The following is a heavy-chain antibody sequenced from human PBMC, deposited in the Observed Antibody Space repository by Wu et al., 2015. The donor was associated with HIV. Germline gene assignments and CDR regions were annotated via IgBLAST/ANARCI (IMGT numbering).Heavy chain of an antibody. D-gene: IGHD3-10*01. CDR3: VTSSVAHYRRRSYYYMDV. CDR1: GYFFSGYG. CDR2: ISAKNGDT. Sequence: QVQLVQSGAEVKKPGASVKVSCKASGYFFSGYGISWVRQAPGQGLEWMGWISAKNGDTNYAQNFQGRVTMTTETSTSTAYMDLRSLRPDDTAVYYCVTSSVAHYRRRSYYYMDVWGKGTTVTVSS. J-gene: IGHJ6*03. V-gene: IGHV1-18*01.